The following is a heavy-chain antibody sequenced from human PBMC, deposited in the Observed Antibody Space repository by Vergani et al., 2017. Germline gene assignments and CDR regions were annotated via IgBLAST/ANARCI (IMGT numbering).Heavy chain of an antibody. CDR2: IRYDGSNK. J-gene: IGHJ4*02. CDR1: GFTFSDYA. D-gene: IGHD3-10*01. V-gene: IGHV3-30*02. Sequence: QVQLVDSGGGVVQPGGSLRLSCAASGFTFSDYAMHWVRQAPGKGVEWVAFIRYDGSNKYYADSVKGRFTISRDNSKNTVYLQMNSLRTGDTAVYYCAKDGLAYGSGSWYYWGRGTLVTVSS. CDR3: AKDGLAYGSGSWYY.